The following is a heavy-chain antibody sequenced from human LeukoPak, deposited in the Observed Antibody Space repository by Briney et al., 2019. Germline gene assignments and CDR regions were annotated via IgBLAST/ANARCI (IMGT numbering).Heavy chain of an antibody. Sequence: TLETLSLTCAVYGGSFSGYYWSCIRQPPGKGLEWIGEINHSGSTNYNPSLKSRVTMSVDTSKNQFSLKLNSVTAADTAVYYCARGKKGPREYYGMDVWGQGTTVTVSS. CDR3: ARGKKGPREYYGMDV. J-gene: IGHJ6*02. CDR1: GGSFSGYY. CDR2: INHSGST. V-gene: IGHV4-34*01.